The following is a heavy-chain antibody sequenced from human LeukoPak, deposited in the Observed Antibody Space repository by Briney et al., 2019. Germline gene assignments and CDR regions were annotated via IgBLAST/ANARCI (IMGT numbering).Heavy chain of an antibody. CDR1: GYTFTSYD. J-gene: IGHJ4*02. CDR2: ISPNSGGT. D-gene: IGHD2-2*01. V-gene: IGHV1-2*02. CDR3: ARDPYCSSASCYYMDV. Sequence: ASVKVSCKASGYTFTSYDINWVRQATGQGLEWMGWISPNSGGTKYAQNFQGRVTMTRDTSISTAYMELSRLTSDDTAVYYCARDPYCSSASCYYMDVWGQGTLVTVSS.